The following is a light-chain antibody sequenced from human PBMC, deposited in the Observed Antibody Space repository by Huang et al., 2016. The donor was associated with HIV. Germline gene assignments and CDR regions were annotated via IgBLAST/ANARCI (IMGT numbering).Light chain of an antibody. J-gene: IGKJ1*01. CDR1: QSISSW. CDR2: KAS. CDR3: QQYNSLAWT. Sequence: DIQMTQSPSTLSASVGDRVTITCRASQSISSWLAWYQQKPGKAPNLLIYKASSLKSGVPSRFSGSGSGTEFTLTISSLQPDDFATYYCQQYNSLAWTFGQWTKVEIK. V-gene: IGKV1-5*03.